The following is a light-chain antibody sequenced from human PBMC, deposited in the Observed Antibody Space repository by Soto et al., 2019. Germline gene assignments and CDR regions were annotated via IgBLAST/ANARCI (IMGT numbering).Light chain of an antibody. Sequence: DIQLTQSPSFLSASVGDRVIITCRANQDIASYLAWYQQKPGKAPKLLIYDASTLQSGVPSRLSGSGSGTEFTLTISSLQPEDFATYYCQQLNYYPLTFGQGTKVEIK. CDR2: DAS. CDR1: QDIASY. CDR3: QQLNYYPLT. J-gene: IGKJ1*01. V-gene: IGKV1-9*01.